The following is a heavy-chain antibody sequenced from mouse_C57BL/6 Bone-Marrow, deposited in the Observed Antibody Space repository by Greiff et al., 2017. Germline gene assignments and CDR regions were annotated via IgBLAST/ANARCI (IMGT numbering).Heavy chain of an antibody. CDR3: AYYSKGWFAY. V-gene: IGHV1-42*01. CDR1: GYSFTGYY. Sequence: VQLQQSGPELVKPGASVKISCKASGYSFTGYYMNWVKQSPEKSLEWIGEINPSTGGTTYNQKFKAKATLTVDKSSSTAYMQLKSLTSEDSAVYYCAYYSKGWFAYWGQGTLVTVSA. J-gene: IGHJ3*01. CDR2: INPSTGGT. D-gene: IGHD2-5*01.